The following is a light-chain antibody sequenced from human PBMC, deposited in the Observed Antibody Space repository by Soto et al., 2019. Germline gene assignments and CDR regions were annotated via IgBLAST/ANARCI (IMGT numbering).Light chain of an antibody. J-gene: IGLJ1*01. Sequence: QSALTQPASVSGSPGQSITISSTGTSSDVGGYNYVSWYQQHPGKAPKLMIYDVSNRPSGVSNRFSGSKSGNTASLTISGLQAEDEADYYFSSYTSSSFYVFGTGTKLTVL. V-gene: IGLV2-14*01. CDR1: SSDVGGYNY. CDR2: DVS. CDR3: SSYTSSSFYV.